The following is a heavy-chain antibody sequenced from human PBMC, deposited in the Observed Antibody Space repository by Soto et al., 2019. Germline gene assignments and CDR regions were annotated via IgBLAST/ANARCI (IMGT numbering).Heavy chain of an antibody. CDR3: ARGVTIFGVVTYFDY. D-gene: IGHD3-3*01. CDR1: GGSISSYY. CDR2: IYTSGST. J-gene: IGHJ4*02. V-gene: IGHV4-4*07. Sequence: SETLSLTCTVSGGSISSYYWSWIRQPAGKGLEWIGRIYTSGSTNYNPSRKSRVTMSVDTSKSQFSLKLSSVTAADTAVYYCARGVTIFGVVTYFDYWGQGTLVTVSS.